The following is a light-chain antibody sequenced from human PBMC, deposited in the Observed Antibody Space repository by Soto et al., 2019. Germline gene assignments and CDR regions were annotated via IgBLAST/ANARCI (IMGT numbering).Light chain of an antibody. CDR1: QGINSY. CDR3: QRVKSYQLT. CDR2: AAS. Sequence: DIQLTQSPSFLSASVGDRVTITCRASQGINSYLAWFQQKPGKAPNLLIYAASTLQSGVPSRFSGSGSDTEFTLRISSLQHEDFDTYYCQRVKSYQLTLRGGTKLDIK. V-gene: IGKV1-9*01. J-gene: IGKJ4*01.